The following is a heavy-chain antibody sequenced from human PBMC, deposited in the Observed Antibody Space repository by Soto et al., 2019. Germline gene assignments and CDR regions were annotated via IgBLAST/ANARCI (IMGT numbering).Heavy chain of an antibody. J-gene: IGHJ1*01. CDR3: ATSGMRMVTLYFQD. Sequence: GGSLRLSCAASGFSFSDYSMNWVRQAPGKGLEWVSLISSTSTYIYYADSVKGRFTISRDNAKNSLYLQMNSLRAEDTAVYYCATSGMRMVTLYFQDWGQGTVVTVSS. CDR2: ISSTSTYI. D-gene: IGHD2-21*02. V-gene: IGHV3-21*01. CDR1: GFSFSDYS.